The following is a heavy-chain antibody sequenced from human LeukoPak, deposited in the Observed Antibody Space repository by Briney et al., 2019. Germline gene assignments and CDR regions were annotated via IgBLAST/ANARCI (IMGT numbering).Heavy chain of an antibody. J-gene: IGHJ3*02. Sequence: PGGSLRLSCAASGFTFSNAWMSWVRQAPGKGLEWVGRIKSKTDGGTTDYAAPVKGRFTISRDDSKNTLYLQMNSLKTEDTAVYYCTTPLDYYGSGSYYRGDAFDIWGQGTVVTVSS. V-gene: IGHV3-15*01. D-gene: IGHD3-10*01. CDR2: IKSKTDGGTT. CDR3: TTPLDYYGSGSYYRGDAFDI. CDR1: GFTFSNAW.